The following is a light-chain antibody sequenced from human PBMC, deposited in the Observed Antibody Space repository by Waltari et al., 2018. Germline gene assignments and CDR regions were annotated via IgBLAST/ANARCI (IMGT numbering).Light chain of an antibody. CDR1: NSDVGDYNS. CDR3: SSYSTSTALDV. CDR2: DVS. J-gene: IGLJ1*01. V-gene: IGLV2-14*03. Sequence: QSALAQPASVSGSPGQSITISCSGTNSDVGDYNSVSWYPQFPGKAPQLLIYDVSSRPSGISNRFSGSKSGNTASLTISGLQAEDEADYYCSSYSTSTALDVFGTGTKVTVL.